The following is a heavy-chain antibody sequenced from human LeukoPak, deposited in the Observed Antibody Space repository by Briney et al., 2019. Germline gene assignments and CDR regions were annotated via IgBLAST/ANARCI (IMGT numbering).Heavy chain of an antibody. J-gene: IGHJ4*02. V-gene: IGHV4-59*08. CDR3: ARHVLRSGTVFDV. Sequence: SETLSLTCTVSGGSISRNFWSWIRQPPGKGLEWIGYVQYSGDTHYNPSLESRVTISVDTSKNHVPLKLISVTAADTAVYYCARHVLRSGTVFDVWGQGTLVTVSS. D-gene: IGHD2-8*01. CDR2: VQYSGDT. CDR1: GGSISRNF.